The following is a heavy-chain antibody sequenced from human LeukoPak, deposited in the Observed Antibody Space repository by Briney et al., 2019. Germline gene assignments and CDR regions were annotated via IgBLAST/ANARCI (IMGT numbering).Heavy chain of an antibody. Sequence: ASVKVSCKASGCTFTAYYMHWVRQAPGQGLEWMGWINPIIGGTNYAQKFQGRVTMTRDTSTSTAYMELSRLRSEDTAVYYCARGGYAAGRGYDYWGQGTLVTVSS. J-gene: IGHJ4*02. D-gene: IGHD2-2*01. CDR1: GCTFTAYY. V-gene: IGHV1-2*02. CDR3: ARGGYAAGRGYDY. CDR2: INPIIGGT.